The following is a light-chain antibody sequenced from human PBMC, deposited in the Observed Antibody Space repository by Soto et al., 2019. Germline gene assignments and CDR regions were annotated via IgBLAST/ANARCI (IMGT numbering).Light chain of an antibody. J-gene: IGKJ1*01. CDR3: QQYSGSSPWT. Sequence: GDRVTIPCRASQSIGSWLAWYQQKPGTAPKLLIYKASNLETGVPSTFSGSGSGTEFTLTISSLQPGDFATYYCQQYSGSSPWTFGQGTRVEIK. V-gene: IGKV1-5*03. CDR2: KAS. CDR1: QSIGSW.